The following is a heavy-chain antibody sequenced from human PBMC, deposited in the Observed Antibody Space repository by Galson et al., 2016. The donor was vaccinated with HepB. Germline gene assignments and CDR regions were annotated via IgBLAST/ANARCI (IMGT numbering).Heavy chain of an antibody. Sequence: SVKVSCKASGDTFSNYAITWVRQAPGQGLEWMGRIIPLLGIAKYAQRFQDRVTITADKSPSTVFMEVNSLRSEDTAVYYCARVDCSGNACYLNYWGQGTLVIVSS. CDR1: GDTFSNYA. CDR3: ARVDCSGNACYLNY. CDR2: IIPLLGIA. V-gene: IGHV1-69*04. J-gene: IGHJ4*02. D-gene: IGHD2-2*01.